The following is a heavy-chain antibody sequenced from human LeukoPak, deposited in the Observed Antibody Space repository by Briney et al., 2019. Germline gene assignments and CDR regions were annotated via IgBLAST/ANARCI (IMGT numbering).Heavy chain of an antibody. Sequence: GGSLRLSCAASGFTFSSYGMHWVRQAPGKGLEWVAFIRYDGSNKYYADSVKGRFTISRDNAKNSLYLQMNSLRAEDTAVYYCASIGYCSGGSCYASFNWFDPWGQGTLVTVSS. CDR2: IRYDGSNK. D-gene: IGHD2-15*01. J-gene: IGHJ5*02. CDR3: ASIGYCSGGSCYASFNWFDP. V-gene: IGHV3-30*02. CDR1: GFTFSSYG.